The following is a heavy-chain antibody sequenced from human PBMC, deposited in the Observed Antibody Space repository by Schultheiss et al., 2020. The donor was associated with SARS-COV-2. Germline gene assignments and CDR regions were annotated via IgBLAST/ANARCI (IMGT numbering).Heavy chain of an antibody. CDR3: ARDRRSGGMAGFDY. CDR1: GDSISDYY. J-gene: IGHJ4*02. D-gene: IGHD3-10*01. Sequence: SETLSLTCTVSGDSISDYYWSWIRQPPGKGLEWVGHIYHSGSTNSNPSLNGRAIISVDTSKNQFSLKLSSVTAADTAVYYCARDRRSGGMAGFDYWGQGTLVTVSS. V-gene: IGHV4-59*12. CDR2: IYHSGST.